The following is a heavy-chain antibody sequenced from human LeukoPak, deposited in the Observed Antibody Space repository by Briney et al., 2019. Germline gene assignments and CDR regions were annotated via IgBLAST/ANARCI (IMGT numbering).Heavy chain of an antibody. D-gene: IGHD6-6*01. Sequence: SVTLSLTCTVSGGSISSGSYYWSWIRQPAGKGLEWIGRIYTSGSTNYNPSLKSRVTISVDTSKNQFSLKLSSVTAADTAVYYCARVYLAAYDYWGQGTLVTVSS. CDR2: IYTSGST. J-gene: IGHJ4*02. CDR3: ARVYLAAYDY. CDR1: GGSISSGSYY. V-gene: IGHV4-61*02.